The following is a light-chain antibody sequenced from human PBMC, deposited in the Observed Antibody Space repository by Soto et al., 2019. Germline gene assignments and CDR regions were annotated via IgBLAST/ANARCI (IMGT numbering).Light chain of an antibody. CDR2: AAS. CDR1: QTIVTY. V-gene: IGKV1-39*01. CDR3: QHYNSYSEA. J-gene: IGKJ1*01. Sequence: DIQMTQSPSSLSASVGDRVTITCRASQTIVTYLNWYQQKPGNAPKLLIYAASNLQNGVPSRFSGSGSGTDFTLTISSLQPDDFATYYCQHYNSYSEAFGQGTKVDIK.